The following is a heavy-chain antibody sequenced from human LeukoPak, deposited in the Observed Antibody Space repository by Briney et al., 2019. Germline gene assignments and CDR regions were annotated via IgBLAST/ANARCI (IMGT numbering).Heavy chain of an antibody. V-gene: IGHV1-18*01. D-gene: IGHD3-22*01. Sequence: SVKVSCKTSGYSFGNYGITWERQAPGQGLEWLGWISVHDGHTNYAEKFQGRVTMTADTSTNTAYMELTSLRSDDTAVYYCANPRYDSSGYYYVDWGQGTLVTVSS. CDR2: ISVHDGHT. J-gene: IGHJ4*02. CDR3: ANPRYDSSGYYYVD. CDR1: GYSFGNYG.